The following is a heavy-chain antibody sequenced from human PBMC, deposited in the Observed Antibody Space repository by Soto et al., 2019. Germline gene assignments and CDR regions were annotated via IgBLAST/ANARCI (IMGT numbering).Heavy chain of an antibody. CDR1: GYSFTSFW. J-gene: IGHJ6*02. V-gene: IGHV5-10-1*01. D-gene: IGHD6-6*01. Sequence: GESLKISCKGSGYSFTSFWITWVRQMPGKGLEWMGKIEPSDSYTTYSPSLQGHVTISADKSISTAYLQWSSLKASDTAIDYCARQEGSSSDFYYYGMDFWGPGTTVTVSS. CDR3: ARQEGSSSDFYYYGMDF. CDR2: IEPSDSYT.